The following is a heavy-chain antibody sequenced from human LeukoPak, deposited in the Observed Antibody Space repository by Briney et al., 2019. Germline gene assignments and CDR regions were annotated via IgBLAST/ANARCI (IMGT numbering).Heavy chain of an antibody. CDR1: GFTFSSYG. V-gene: IGHV3-30*18. Sequence: GRSLRLSCAASGFTFSSYGMHWVRQAPGKGLEWVAVISYDGSNKYYADSVKGRFTISRDDSKNTLYLQMNSLRAEDTAVYYCAKDQGGYDFWSGYYNYYYYGMDVWGQGTTVTVSS. D-gene: IGHD3-3*01. CDR2: ISYDGSNK. J-gene: IGHJ6*02. CDR3: AKDQGGYDFWSGYYNYYYYGMDV.